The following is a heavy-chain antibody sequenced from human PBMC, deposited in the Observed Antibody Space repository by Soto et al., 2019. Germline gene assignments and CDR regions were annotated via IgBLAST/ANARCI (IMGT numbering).Heavy chain of an antibody. Sequence: GGSLRLSCAASGFTFSNYSMNWVRQAPGKGLEWVSSISSSSSYIYYADSVKGRFTISRDNAKNSLYLQMNSLRAEDTAVYYCARYDSSGYYWPYYYYGMDVWGQGTTVTFSS. D-gene: IGHD3-22*01. V-gene: IGHV3-21*01. J-gene: IGHJ6*02. CDR3: ARYDSSGYYWPYYYYGMDV. CDR1: GFTFSNYS. CDR2: ISSSSSYI.